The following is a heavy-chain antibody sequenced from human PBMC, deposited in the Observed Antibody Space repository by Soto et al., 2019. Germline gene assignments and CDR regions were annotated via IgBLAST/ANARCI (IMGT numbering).Heavy chain of an antibody. V-gene: IGHV4-4*02. CDR1: GDSIGSSIHW. D-gene: IGHD4-17*01. CDR2: IYDNEST. Sequence: QVQLQESGPGLVKPSGTLSLTCTVSGDSIGSSIHWWSWVRPPPGQGLEWIGEIYDNESTNHNPSLKSRVTVSVDESRSPFSLRLTSVTAADTAVYFCAITSSTGGSLDYWGQGTLVTVSS. CDR3: AITSSTGGSLDY. J-gene: IGHJ4*02.